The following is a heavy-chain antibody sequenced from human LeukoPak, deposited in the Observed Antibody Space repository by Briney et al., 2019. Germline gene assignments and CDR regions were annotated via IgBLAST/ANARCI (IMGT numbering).Heavy chain of an antibody. D-gene: IGHD6-6*01. CDR1: GDSVSSNSAA. CDR2: TYYRSKWYN. CDR3: ARDPEASRAARPASYNWFDP. Sequence: SQTLSLTCAISGDSVSSNSAAWNWIRQSPSRGLEWLGRTYYRSKWYNDYAVSVKSRITINPDTSKNQFSLQLNSVTPEDTAVYYCARDPEASRAARPASYNWFDPWGQGTLVTVSS. J-gene: IGHJ5*02. V-gene: IGHV6-1*01.